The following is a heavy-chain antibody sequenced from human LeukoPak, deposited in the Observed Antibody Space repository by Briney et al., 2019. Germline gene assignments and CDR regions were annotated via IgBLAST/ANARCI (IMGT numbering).Heavy chain of an antibody. CDR2: ISSSGSTI. Sequence: GGSLRLSCAASGFTFSDYCMSWIRQAPGKGLEWVSYISSSGSTIYYADSVKGRFTISRDNAKNSLYLQMNSLRAEDTAVYYCASDYYGSGSYYTIDYWGQGTLVTVSS. CDR1: GFTFSDYC. D-gene: IGHD3-10*01. V-gene: IGHV3-11*01. CDR3: ASDYYGSGSYYTIDY. J-gene: IGHJ4*02.